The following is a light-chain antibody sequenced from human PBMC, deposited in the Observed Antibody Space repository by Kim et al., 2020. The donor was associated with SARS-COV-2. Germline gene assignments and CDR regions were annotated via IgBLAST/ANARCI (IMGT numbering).Light chain of an antibody. V-gene: IGLV4-69*01. CDR2: LNSDGSH. CDR3: QTWGTGIRV. Sequence: SVKITCTLSSGHSSYAIAWHQQQPEKGPRFLMKLNSDGSHSKGDGIPDRFSGSSSGAERYLTISSPQSEDEADYYCQTWGTGIRVFGGGTQLTVL. J-gene: IGLJ3*02. CDR1: SGHSSYA.